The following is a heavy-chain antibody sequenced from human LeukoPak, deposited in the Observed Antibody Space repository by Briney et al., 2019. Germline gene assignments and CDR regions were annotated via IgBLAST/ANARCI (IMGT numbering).Heavy chain of an antibody. CDR2: ISGSGGST. Sequence: GGSLRLSCAASGFTFSSYAMSWVRQAPGKGLEWVSAISGSGGSTYYADSVKGRFTISRDNSNNTLYLQMNSLRAEDTAVYYCAKDLTRTLAAGTLYYYGMDVWGKGTTVTVSS. CDR1: GFTFSSYA. V-gene: IGHV3-23*01. J-gene: IGHJ6*04. D-gene: IGHD6-13*01. CDR3: AKDLTRTLAAGTLYYYGMDV.